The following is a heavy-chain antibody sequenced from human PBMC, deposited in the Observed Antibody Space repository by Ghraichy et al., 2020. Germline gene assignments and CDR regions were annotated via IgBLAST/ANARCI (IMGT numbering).Heavy chain of an antibody. Sequence: SGPTLVKPTETLTLTCTVSGFSLSNARMGVSWIRQPPGKALEWLAHIFSNDEKSYSTSLKSRLTISKDTSKSQVVLTMTNMDPVDTATYYCARILGIAAAGFDYYFDYWGQGTLVTVSS. CDR2: IFSNDEK. CDR1: GFSLSNARMG. CDR3: ARILGIAAAGFDYYFDY. V-gene: IGHV2-26*01. J-gene: IGHJ4*02. D-gene: IGHD6-13*01.